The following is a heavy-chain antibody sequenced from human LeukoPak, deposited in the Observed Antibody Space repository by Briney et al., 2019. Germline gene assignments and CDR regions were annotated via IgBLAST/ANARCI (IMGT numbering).Heavy chain of an antibody. J-gene: IGHJ3*02. CDR1: GYTFTSYA. CDR2: INTNTGNP. CDR3: ASWSYYYDSSGYYSTQRSDAFDI. Sequence: RASVKVSCKASGYTFTSYAMNWVRQAPGQGLEWMGWINTNTGNPTYAQGFTGRFVFSLDTSVSTAYLQISSLKAEDTAVYYCASWSYYYDSSGYYSTQRSDAFDIWGQGTMVTVSS. V-gene: IGHV7-4-1*02. D-gene: IGHD3-22*01.